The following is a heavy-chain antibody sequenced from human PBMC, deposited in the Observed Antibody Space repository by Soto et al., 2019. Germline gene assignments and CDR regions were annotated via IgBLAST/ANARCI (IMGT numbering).Heavy chain of an antibody. CDR1: GYTFTSYY. CDR3: ARGGTTVTNYYYYYYMDV. V-gene: IGHV1-46*03. D-gene: IGHD4-4*01. Sequence: QVQLVQSGAEVKKPGASVKVSCKASGYTFTSYYMHWVRQAPGQGLEWMGIINPSDGSTSYAQKFQGRVTMTRDTSTSTVYMELSSLRSEDTAVYYCARGGTTVTNYYYYYYMDVWGKGTTVTVSS. J-gene: IGHJ6*03. CDR2: INPSDGST.